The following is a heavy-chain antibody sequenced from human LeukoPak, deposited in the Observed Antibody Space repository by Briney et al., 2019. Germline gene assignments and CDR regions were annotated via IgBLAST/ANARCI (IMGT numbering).Heavy chain of an antibody. CDR2: INPNSGGT. CDR3: ARDNCSGGSCNYYFDY. V-gene: IGHV1-2*02. J-gene: IGHJ4*02. D-gene: IGHD2-15*01. Sequence: ASVKVSCKASGYTFTSYYLHWVRQAPGQGLEWMGWINPNSGGTNYAQKFQGRVTMTRDTSISTAYMELSRLRSDDTAVYYCARDNCSGGSCNYYFDYWGQGTLVTVSS. CDR1: GYTFTSYY.